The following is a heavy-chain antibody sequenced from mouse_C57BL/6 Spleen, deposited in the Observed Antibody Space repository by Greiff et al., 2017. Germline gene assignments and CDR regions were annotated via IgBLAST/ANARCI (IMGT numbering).Heavy chain of an antibody. CDR1: EYEFPSHD. CDR3: ERHVGNFAWFAY. Sequence: EVHLVESGGGLVQPGESLKLSCESNEYEFPSHDMSWVRKTPEKRLELVAAINSDGGSTYYPDTMERRFIISRDNTKKTLYLQMSRLRYEDTAVYYCERHVGNFAWFAYWGQGTLVTVSA. V-gene: IGHV5-2*01. D-gene: IGHD2-1*01. CDR2: INSDGGST. J-gene: IGHJ3*01.